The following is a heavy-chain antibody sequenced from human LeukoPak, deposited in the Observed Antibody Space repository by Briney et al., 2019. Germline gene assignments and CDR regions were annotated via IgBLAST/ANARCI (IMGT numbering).Heavy chain of an antibody. D-gene: IGHD3-22*01. CDR1: GGSINSYY. V-gene: IGHV4-4*07. J-gene: IGHJ5*02. Sequence: PSETLSLTCSVSGGSINSYYWGWVRQPAGKGLEWIGRIYTSGSTNYNPSLKSRVTVSIDTSKNQFSLKLSSVTAADTAVYYCARDLTTTPYNWFDPWGPGTLVTVSS. CDR2: IYTSGST. CDR3: ARDLTTTPYNWFDP.